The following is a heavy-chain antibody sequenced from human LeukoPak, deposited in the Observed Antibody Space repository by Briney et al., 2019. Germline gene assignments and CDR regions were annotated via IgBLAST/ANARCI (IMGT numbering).Heavy chain of an antibody. CDR1: GFTFSSYW. D-gene: IGHD3-22*01. Sequence: GGSLRLSCAASGFTFSSYWMHWVRQAPGKGLVWVSRINSDGSSTSYADSVKGRFTISRDNAKNTLFLQMNSLRAEDTAVYFCAKYDSFDHYYDSSGRFDCWGQGTLVTVSS. CDR2: INSDGSST. V-gene: IGHV3-74*01. CDR3: AKYDSFDHYYDSSGRFDC. J-gene: IGHJ4*02.